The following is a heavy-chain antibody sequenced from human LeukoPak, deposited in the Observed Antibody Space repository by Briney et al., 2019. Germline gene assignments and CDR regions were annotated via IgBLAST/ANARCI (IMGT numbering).Heavy chain of an antibody. CDR3: ASVASIAVADY. CDR1: GFTFSSYS. V-gene: IGHV3-21*01. Sequence: GGSLRLSGVASGFTFSSYSMNWVRQAPGKGLEWVSSISTSSSYIYYADSVKGRFTISRDNAKNSLYLQMNSLRVEDTAVYYCASVASIAVADYWGQGTLVTVSS. J-gene: IGHJ4*02. CDR2: ISTSSSYI. D-gene: IGHD6-19*01.